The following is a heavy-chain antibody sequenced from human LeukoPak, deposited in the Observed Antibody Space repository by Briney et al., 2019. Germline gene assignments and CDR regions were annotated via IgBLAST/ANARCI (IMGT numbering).Heavy chain of an antibody. CDR1: GFSFSTYA. V-gene: IGHV3-30-3*01. D-gene: IGHD1-26*01. CDR2: ISYDGITT. CDR3: ASSRPWELLSAFQM. J-gene: IGHJ3*02. Sequence: PGRSLRLSCAASGFSFSTYAMYWVRQAPGKGLECVALISYDGITTYYADSVKGRFTISTDTSKNTLFLQMNSLISEDTAVYYCASSRPWELLSAFQMWGQGTLVTVSS.